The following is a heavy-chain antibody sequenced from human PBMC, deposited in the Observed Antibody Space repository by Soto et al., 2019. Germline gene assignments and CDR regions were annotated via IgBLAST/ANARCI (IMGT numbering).Heavy chain of an antibody. Sequence: SETLSLTCIVSGESISSSSYYWGWIRQPPGKGLEWIGSIYYSGRTYYNPSFKSRVTISIDTSKNQFSLKLSSVTATDTAIYYCARQRTTVVTQAYFDHWGQGALVTVSS. V-gene: IGHV4-39*01. CDR2: IYYSGRT. J-gene: IGHJ4*02. D-gene: IGHD2-21*02. CDR3: ARQRTTVVTQAYFDH. CDR1: GESISSSSYY.